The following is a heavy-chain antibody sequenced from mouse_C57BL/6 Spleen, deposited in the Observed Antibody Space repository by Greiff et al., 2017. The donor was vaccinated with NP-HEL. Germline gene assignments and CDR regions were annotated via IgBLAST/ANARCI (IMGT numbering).Heavy chain of an antibody. CDR3: ARESNFYFDY. CDR2: IYPGSGST. V-gene: IGHV1-55*01. J-gene: IGHJ2*01. Sequence: QVQLQQPGAELVKPGASVKMSCKASGYTFTSYWITWVKQRPGQGLEWIGDIYPGSGSTNYNGKFKGKATLTADKSPSTAYMQLSSLTSEDAAVYFCARESNFYFDYWGQGTTLTVSS. D-gene: IGHD2-5*01. CDR1: GYTFTSYW.